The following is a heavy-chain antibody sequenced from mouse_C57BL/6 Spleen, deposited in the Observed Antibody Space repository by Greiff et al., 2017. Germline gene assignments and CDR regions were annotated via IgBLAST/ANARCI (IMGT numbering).Heavy chain of an antibody. V-gene: IGHV1-82*01. CDR1: GYAFSSSW. CDR2: IYPGDGDT. D-gene: IGHD3-1*01. J-gene: IGHJ4*01. Sequence: VQLQQSGPELVKPGASVKISCKASGYAFSSSWMNWVKQRPGQGLEWIGRIYPGDGDTNYNGKFKGKATLTADKSSGTAYLQLSSLTSEYSAVYFCARLILGSYAMDYWGQGTTGTVSS. CDR3: ARLILGSYAMDY.